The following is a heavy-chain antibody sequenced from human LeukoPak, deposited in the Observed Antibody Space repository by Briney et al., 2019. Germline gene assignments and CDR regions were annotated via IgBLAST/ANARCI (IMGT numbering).Heavy chain of an antibody. CDR2: INHSGST. J-gene: IGHJ4*02. CDR3: ARGLFDFWSGYPTDY. CDR1: GGSFSGYY. D-gene: IGHD3-3*01. V-gene: IGHV4-34*01. Sequence: SETLSLTCAVYGGSFSGYYWSWIRQPPGKGLEWIGEINHSGSTNYNPSLKSRVTMSVDTSKNQFSLKLSSVTAADTAVYYCARGLFDFWSGYPTDYWGQGTLVTVSS.